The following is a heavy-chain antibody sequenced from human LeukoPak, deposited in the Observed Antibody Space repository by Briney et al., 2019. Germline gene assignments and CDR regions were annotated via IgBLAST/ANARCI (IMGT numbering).Heavy chain of an antibody. J-gene: IGHJ4*02. Sequence: GRSLRLSCAASGFTFSSYGMHWVRQAPGKGLEWVAVIWYDGSNKYYADSVKGRFTISRDNSKNTLYLQMNSLRAEDTAVYYCARDHYDSSGYYYVGPYADYWGQGTLVTVTS. CDR3: ARDHYDSSGYYYVGPYADY. D-gene: IGHD3-22*01. CDR1: GFTFSSYG. CDR2: IWYDGSNK. V-gene: IGHV3-33*01.